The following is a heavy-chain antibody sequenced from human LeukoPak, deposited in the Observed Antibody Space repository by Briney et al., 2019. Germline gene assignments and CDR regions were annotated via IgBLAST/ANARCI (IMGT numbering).Heavy chain of an antibody. CDR2: IYSGGST. CDR3: ARDRTYYYDSSGYYRRYYYYGMDV. D-gene: IGHD3-22*01. Sequence: GGSLRLSCAASGFTFSSNYMSWVRQAPGKGLEWVSVIYSGGSTYYADSVKGRFTISRHNSKNTLYLQMNSLRAEDTAVYYCARDRTYYYDSSGYYRRYYYYGMDVWGQGTTVTVSS. CDR1: GFTFSSNY. J-gene: IGHJ6*02. V-gene: IGHV3-53*04.